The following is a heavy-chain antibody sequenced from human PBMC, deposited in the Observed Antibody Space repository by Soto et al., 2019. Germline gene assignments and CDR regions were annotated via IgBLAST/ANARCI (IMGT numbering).Heavy chain of an antibody. V-gene: IGHV4-59*01. Sequence: PSETLSLTFTVSGGSISSYYWSWIRQPPGKGLEWIGYIYYSGSTDYNPSLKSRVTISVDTSKNQFSLKLGSVTAADTAVYYCARSEATGLDYWGQGTLVTVS. CDR2: IYYSGST. CDR1: GGSISSYY. J-gene: IGHJ4*02. CDR3: ARSEATGLDY. D-gene: IGHD1-26*01.